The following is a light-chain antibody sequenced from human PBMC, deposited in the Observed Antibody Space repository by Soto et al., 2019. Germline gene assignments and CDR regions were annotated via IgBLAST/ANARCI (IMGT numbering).Light chain of an antibody. J-gene: IGLJ1*01. CDR3: SSFSSISIYV. Sequence: QSDLTQPASVSGSPGQSITISCTGTSSDVGGYNFVSWYQQHPGKAPKLMIYDVRNRPSGVSNRFSGSKSVNTASLTISGLQAEFEADYYCSSFSSISIYVFVTGSMVT. CDR2: DVR. CDR1: SSDVGGYNF. V-gene: IGLV2-14*01.